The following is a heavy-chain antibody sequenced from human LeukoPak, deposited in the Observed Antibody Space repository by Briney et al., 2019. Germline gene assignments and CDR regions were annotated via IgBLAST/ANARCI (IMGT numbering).Heavy chain of an antibody. Sequence: SETLSLTCTVSGGSISSSSYYWGWIRQPPGKGLECIGSIYYSGSTYYNPSLKSRVTISVDTSKNQFSLKLSSVTAADTAVYYCARGRPVRFDPWGQGTLVTVSS. D-gene: IGHD4-17*01. J-gene: IGHJ5*02. V-gene: IGHV4-39*07. CDR3: ARGRPVRFDP. CDR2: IYYSGST. CDR1: GGSISSSSYY.